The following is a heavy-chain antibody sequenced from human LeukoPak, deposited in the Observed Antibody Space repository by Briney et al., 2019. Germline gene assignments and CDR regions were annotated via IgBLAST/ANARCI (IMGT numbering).Heavy chain of an antibody. CDR3: ARDEIAARHDAFDI. V-gene: IGHV6-1*01. CDR2: TYYRSMWYN. D-gene: IGHD6-6*01. J-gene: IGHJ3*02. Sequence: SQTLSLTCAISGDSVSSNSAAWNWIRQSPSRGLEWLGRTYYRSMWYNDYAVSVKSRLTINPDTSKNQFSLQLNSVTPEDTAVYYCARDEIAARHDAFDIWGQGTMVTVSS. CDR1: GDSVSSNSAA.